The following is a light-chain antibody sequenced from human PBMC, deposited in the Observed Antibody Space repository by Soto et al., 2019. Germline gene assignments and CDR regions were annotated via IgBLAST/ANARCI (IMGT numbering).Light chain of an antibody. V-gene: IGKV3-20*01. CDR2: DAS. CDR1: QSVSSSY. CDR3: QQSGSSPPKYT. Sequence: EIVLTQSPGTLSLSPGERATLSCRASQSVSSSYLAWYQQKPGQAPRLLLYDASSRATGIPDRFSGSGSGKDLTLTISRLETEDFAVYYCQQSGSSPPKYTFGQGTKLEIK. J-gene: IGKJ2*01.